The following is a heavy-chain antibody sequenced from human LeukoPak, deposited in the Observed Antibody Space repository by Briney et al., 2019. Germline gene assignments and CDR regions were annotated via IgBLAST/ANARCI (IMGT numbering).Heavy chain of an antibody. CDR2: IIPIFGTA. J-gene: IGHJ3*02. D-gene: IGHD3-22*01. Sequence: ASVKVSCKASGGTFSSYAISWVRQAPGQGLEWMGGIIPIFGTANYAQKFQGRVTITTDESTSTAYMELSNLRSEDTAVYYCARLSHYDSSGYHDAFDIWGQGTMVTVSS. CDR1: GGTFSSYA. V-gene: IGHV1-69*05. CDR3: ARLSHYDSSGYHDAFDI.